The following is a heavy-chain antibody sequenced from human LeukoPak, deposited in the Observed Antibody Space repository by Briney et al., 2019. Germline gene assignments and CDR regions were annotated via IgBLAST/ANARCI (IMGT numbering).Heavy chain of an antibody. Sequence: SETLSLTCTVPGGSISSGGYYWSWIRQHPGKGLEWIGYIYYSGSTYYNPSLKSRVTISVDTSKNQFSLKLSSVTAADTAVYYCARQRRDGYNHFDYWGQGTLVTVSS. CDR1: GGSISSGGYY. CDR3: ARQRRDGYNHFDY. J-gene: IGHJ4*02. V-gene: IGHV4-31*03. CDR2: IYYSGST. D-gene: IGHD5-24*01.